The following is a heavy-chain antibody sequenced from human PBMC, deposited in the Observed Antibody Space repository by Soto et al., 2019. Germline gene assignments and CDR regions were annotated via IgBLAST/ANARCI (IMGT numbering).Heavy chain of an antibody. Sequence: QVQLQESGPGLVKPSETLSLTCTLSGDPITSGGFYWTWIRQHPAKGLEWIDYIYYSGVTYYNPSLKSRATISVDTSKNQFSLNLSSVTAADTAMYYCARDLRGRRSGRFDPWGQGTLVTVSS. CDR2: IYYSGVT. CDR3: ARDLRGRRSGRFDP. CDR1: GDPITSGGFY. D-gene: IGHD3-10*01. V-gene: IGHV4-31*03. J-gene: IGHJ5*02.